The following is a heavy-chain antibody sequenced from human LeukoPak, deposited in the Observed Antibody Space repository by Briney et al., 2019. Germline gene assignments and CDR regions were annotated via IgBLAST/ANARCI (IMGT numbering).Heavy chain of an antibody. CDR1: GFPFSIYW. CDR3: ARGELVFAYSMDF. Sequence: SWGSLRLSCAASGFPFSIYWTTWVRQAPGKGLEWVANIKQDGSEKYYVDSVKGRFTISRDNAKNSLYLQMNSLRAEDTAVYYCARGELVFAYSMDFWGKGTTVTVSS. J-gene: IGHJ6*03. V-gene: IGHV3-7*01. D-gene: IGHD6-6*01. CDR2: IKQDGSEK.